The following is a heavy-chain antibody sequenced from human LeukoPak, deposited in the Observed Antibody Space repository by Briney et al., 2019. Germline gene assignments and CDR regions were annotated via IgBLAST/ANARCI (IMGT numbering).Heavy chain of an antibody. D-gene: IGHD1-14*01. CDR2: IYSGGST. J-gene: IGHJ3*02. CDR1: GFIFSSYG. V-gene: IGHV3-53*01. Sequence: GGSLRLSCTASGFIFSSYGMNWVRQAPGKGLEWVSVIYSGGSTYYADSVKGRFTISRDNSKNTLYLQMNSLRAEDTAVYYRARVGGISEAFDIWGQGTMVTVSS. CDR3: ARVGGISEAFDI.